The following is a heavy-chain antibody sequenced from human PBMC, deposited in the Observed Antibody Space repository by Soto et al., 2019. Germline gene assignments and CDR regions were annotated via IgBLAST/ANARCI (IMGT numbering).Heavy chain of an antibody. Sequence: GASVKVSCKASGYTFTSYGISWVRQAPGQGLEWMGWISAYNGNTNYAQKLQGRVTMTTDTSTSTAYMELRSLRSDDTAVYYCARDRGYDFWSGYYLIVPRAYYFDYWGQGTLVTVSS. V-gene: IGHV1-18*01. CDR2: ISAYNGNT. J-gene: IGHJ4*02. CDR1: GYTFTSYG. D-gene: IGHD3-3*01. CDR3: ARDRGYDFWSGYYLIVPRAYYFDY.